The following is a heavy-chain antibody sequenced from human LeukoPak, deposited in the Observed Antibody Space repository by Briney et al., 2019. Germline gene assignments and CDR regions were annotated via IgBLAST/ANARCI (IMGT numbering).Heavy chain of an antibody. J-gene: IGHJ4*01. CDR3: AKDRLGALYYYDSSGYYRFDY. D-gene: IGHD3-22*01. CDR1: GFSFSPYW. V-gene: IGHV3-74*01. Sequence: GGSLRLSCSASGFSFSPYWMHWVRQAPERGLVWVSRIKSDDMTTTYADSVKGRFTISRDNSKNTLYLQMNSLRAEDTAVYYCAKDRLGALYYYDSSGYYRFDYWGQGTLVTVSS. CDR2: IKSDDMTT.